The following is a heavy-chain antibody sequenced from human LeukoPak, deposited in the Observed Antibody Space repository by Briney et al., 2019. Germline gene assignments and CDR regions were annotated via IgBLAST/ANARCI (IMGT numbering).Heavy chain of an antibody. CDR3: AKVTACSGDSCGSD. CDR1: GFTISTYW. D-gene: IGHD2-15*01. CDR2: INQDGSKK. V-gene: IGHV3-7*03. Sequence: GGSLRLSCTASGFTISTYWMSWVRQAPGKGLEWVANINQDGSKKYYVDSVKGRFTISRDNVKNSVYLQMNSLKAEDTAVYYCAKVTACSGDSCGSDWGQGTLVTVSS. J-gene: IGHJ4*02.